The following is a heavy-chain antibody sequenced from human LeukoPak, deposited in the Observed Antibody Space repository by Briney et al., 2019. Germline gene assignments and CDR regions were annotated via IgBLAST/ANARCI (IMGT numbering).Heavy chain of an antibody. CDR1: GGSISSYY. CDR2: IYYTGST. D-gene: IGHD7-27*01. Sequence: SETLSLTCTVSGGSISSYYWSWIRQPPGKGLEWIGYIYYTGSTKYNPSLKSRVTISVDTSKKQFSVKLSSVTAADTSVYYCARLNNGGSEYYFDYWGQGTLVTVSS. V-gene: IGHV4-59*08. CDR3: ARLNNGGSEYYFDY. J-gene: IGHJ4*02.